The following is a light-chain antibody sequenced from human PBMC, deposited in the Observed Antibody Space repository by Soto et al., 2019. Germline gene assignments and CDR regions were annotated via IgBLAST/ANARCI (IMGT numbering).Light chain of an antibody. CDR3: HQSYDMPWT. CDR1: QSISTY. V-gene: IGKV1-39*01. J-gene: IGKJ1*01. Sequence: IQMTQSPSSLSASVGDTVTITCRASQSISTYLTWYQQKPGKAPKLLIYAAYNLQSGVPSRFSGSGSGTDFTLTISSLQPEDFAAYDCHQSYDMPWTFGQGTKVEIK. CDR2: AAY.